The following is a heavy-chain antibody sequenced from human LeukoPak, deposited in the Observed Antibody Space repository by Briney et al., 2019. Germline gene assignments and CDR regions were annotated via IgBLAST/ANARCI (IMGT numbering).Heavy chain of an antibody. V-gene: IGHV1-18*01. CDR1: GYTFTSYG. J-gene: IGHJ4*02. D-gene: IGHD3-22*01. CDR3: ARDYYDSSGYYLSFDY. CDR2: ISAYNGNT. Sequence: ASVKVSCKASGYTFTSYGISWVRQAPGQGLEWMGWISAYNGNTNYAQKLQGRVTMTTDTSTSTAYMELRCLRSDDTAVYYCARDYYDSSGYYLSFDYWGQGTLVTVSS.